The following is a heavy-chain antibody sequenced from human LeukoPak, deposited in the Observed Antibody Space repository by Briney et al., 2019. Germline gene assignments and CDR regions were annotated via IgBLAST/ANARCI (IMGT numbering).Heavy chain of an antibody. CDR2: IASDGSST. V-gene: IGHV3-74*01. CDR1: GFTFSSYW. D-gene: IGHD4-23*01. Sequence: GGSLRLSCAASGFTFSSYWMNWVGQAPGKGRVWVSRIASDGSSTTYADSVKGRFSISRDNAKNTLYLQMNSLRVEDTAVYYCARGRPHGNDYWGQGTLVTVSS. CDR3: ARGRPHGNDY. J-gene: IGHJ4*02.